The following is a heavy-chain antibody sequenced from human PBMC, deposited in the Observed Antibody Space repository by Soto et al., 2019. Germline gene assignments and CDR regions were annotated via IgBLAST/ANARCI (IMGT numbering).Heavy chain of an antibody. D-gene: IGHD2-2*01. CDR3: AKNVPASMFRSDGFDI. Sequence: QVQLVESGGGVVQPGRSLRLSCAASGFTFSSYGMHWVRQAPGKGLEWVAVIWYDGSNKYYADSVKGRFTISRDNSKNTLYLQMNSLRAEDTAVYYCAKNVPASMFRSDGFDIWGQGTMVTVSS. J-gene: IGHJ3*02. CDR2: IWYDGSNK. V-gene: IGHV3-33*06. CDR1: GFTFSSYG.